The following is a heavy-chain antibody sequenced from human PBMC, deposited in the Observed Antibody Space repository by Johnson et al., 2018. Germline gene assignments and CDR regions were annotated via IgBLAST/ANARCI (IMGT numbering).Heavy chain of an antibody. CDR3: ARDACGEPNEYYFDY. D-gene: IGHD1-1*01. CDR2: IWYDGSNK. CDR1: GFTFSSYG. V-gene: IGHV3-33*01. Sequence: QVQLVQSGGGVVQPGRSLRLSCAASGFTFSSYGMHWVRQAPGKGLEWVAVIWYDGSNKYYADLVKGRFTISRDNSKNTLYLQMNSLRDEDTAVYYCARDACGEPNEYYFDYWGQGTLVTVSS. J-gene: IGHJ4*02.